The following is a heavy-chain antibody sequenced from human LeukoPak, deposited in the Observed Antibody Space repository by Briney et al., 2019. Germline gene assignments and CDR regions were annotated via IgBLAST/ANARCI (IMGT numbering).Heavy chain of an antibody. D-gene: IGHD3-16*02. CDR3: ATVVRGDYVWGSYRFDY. Sequence: SQTLSLTCTVSGGSISSGDYYWRWIRQPPGKGLEWIGYIYYSGSTYYNPSLKSRVTISVDTSKNQFSLKLSSVTAADTAVYYCATVVRGDYVWGSYRFDYWGQGTLVTVSS. V-gene: IGHV4-30-4*08. CDR2: IYYSGST. J-gene: IGHJ4*02. CDR1: GGSISSGDYY.